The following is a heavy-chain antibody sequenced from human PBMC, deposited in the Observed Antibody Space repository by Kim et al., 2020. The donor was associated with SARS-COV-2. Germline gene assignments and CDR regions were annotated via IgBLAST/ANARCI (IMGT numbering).Heavy chain of an antibody. CDR2: INSDGSST. J-gene: IGHJ4*02. V-gene: IGHV3-74*01. D-gene: IGHD6-19*01. CDR1: GFTFSSYW. CDR3: AVIAVAGTGY. Sequence: GVSLRLSCAASGFTFSSYWMHFVRQAPGKGLVVVSRINSDGSSTSYADSVKGRFTISRDNAKNTLYLQMNSLRAEDTAVYYSAVIAVAGTGYWGQGTLVTVSS.